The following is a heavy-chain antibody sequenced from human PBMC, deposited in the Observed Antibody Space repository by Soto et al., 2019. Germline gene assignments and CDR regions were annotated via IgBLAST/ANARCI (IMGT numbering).Heavy chain of an antibody. CDR1: GFTFKNYD. V-gene: IGHV3-23*01. J-gene: IGHJ4*02. CDR2: ISGSGGVT. Sequence: EVQLLESGGGLAQPGGSLRLSCVASGFTFKNYDMRWVRQAPGKGLGWVSGISGSGGVTYYADSVKGRFTISRDNAKNTLYLQMNSLRANDTAVYYCAKDRQFRSYYESAGHYNNWGQGTLVTVSS. D-gene: IGHD3-10*01. CDR3: AKDRQFRSYYESAGHYNN.